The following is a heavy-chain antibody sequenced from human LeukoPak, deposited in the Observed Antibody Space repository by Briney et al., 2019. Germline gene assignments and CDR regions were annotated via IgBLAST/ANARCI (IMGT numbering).Heavy chain of an antibody. CDR1: GFTFSNYW. J-gene: IGHJ4*02. CDR3: ARAQLAWDAAN. D-gene: IGHD6-13*01. CDR2: IKQDGSEK. V-gene: IGHV3-7*04. Sequence: GGSLRLSCASSGFTFSNYWMTWVRQAPGKELEWLANIKQDGSEKYYVDSVKGRFTVSRDNAKNSLYLQMNSLRVEDTAVYYCARAQLAWDAANWGQGTLVTVSS.